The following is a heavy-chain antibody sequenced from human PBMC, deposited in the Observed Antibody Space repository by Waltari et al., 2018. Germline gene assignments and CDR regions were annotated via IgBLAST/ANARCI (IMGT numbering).Heavy chain of an antibody. D-gene: IGHD2-2*01. Sequence: QVQLQESGPGLVKPSGTLSLTCAVSGGSITSLNWWTGVRQPPGKGLEWIGEIFHSEATSYNPSLKSRLTISVDKSKNQFSLKLSSVTVADTAVYYCVRAGYCSRSGCQTWAWDWGQGTLVTVSS. CDR1: GGSITSLNW. V-gene: IGHV4-4*02. CDR3: VRAGYCSRSGCQTWAWD. J-gene: IGHJ4*02. CDR2: IFHSEAT.